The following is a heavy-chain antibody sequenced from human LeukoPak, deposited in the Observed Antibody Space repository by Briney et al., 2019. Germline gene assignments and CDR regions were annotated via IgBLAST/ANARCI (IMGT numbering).Heavy chain of an antibody. J-gene: IGHJ6*03. CDR3: ARDSGQWLLYPYYYYYMDV. CDR2: ISNDGTYK. CDR1: GFTFSTYA. Sequence: PGGSLRLSCTASGFTFSTYAMHWVRQAPGKGLQWVAVISNDGTYKDYTDSVKGRFTISRDNSKNTLYLQMNSLRPEDTAVYYCARDSGQWLLYPYYYYYMDVWGKGTTVTVSS. D-gene: IGHD6-19*01. V-gene: IGHV3-30*04.